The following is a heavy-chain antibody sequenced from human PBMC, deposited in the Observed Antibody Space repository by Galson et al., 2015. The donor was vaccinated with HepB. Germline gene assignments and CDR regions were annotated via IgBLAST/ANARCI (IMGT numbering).Heavy chain of an antibody. CDR1: GYSFTSYW. Sequence: QSGAEVKKPGESLRISCKGSGYSFTSYWISWVRQMPGKGLEWMGRIDPSDSYTNYSPSFQGHVTISADKSISTAYLQWSSLKASDTAMYYCAGMDCSCGSCYSFDPWGQGTLVTVSS. J-gene: IGHJ5*02. V-gene: IGHV5-10-1*01. D-gene: IGHD2-15*01. CDR3: AGMDCSCGSCYSFDP. CDR2: IDPSDSYT.